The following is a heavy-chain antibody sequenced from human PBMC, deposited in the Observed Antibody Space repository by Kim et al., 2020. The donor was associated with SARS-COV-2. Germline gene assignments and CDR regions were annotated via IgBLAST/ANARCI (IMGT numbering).Heavy chain of an antibody. CDR1: GYTFTSYA. J-gene: IGHJ4*02. Sequence: ASVTVSCKASGYTFTSYAMHWVRQAPGQRLEWMGWINAGNGNTKYSQKFQGRVTITRDTSASTAYMELSSLRSEDTAVYYCARTRSSGYSTLGGYWGQGTLVTVSS. D-gene: IGHD3-22*01. CDR2: INAGNGNT. V-gene: IGHV1-3*01. CDR3: ARTRSSGYSTLGGY.